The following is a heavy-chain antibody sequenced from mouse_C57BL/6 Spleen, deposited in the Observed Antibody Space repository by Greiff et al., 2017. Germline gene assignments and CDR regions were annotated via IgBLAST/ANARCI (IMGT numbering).Heavy chain of an antibody. Sequence: QVQLQQSGAELARPGASVTLSCKASGYTFTSYGISWVKQRTGQGLEWIGEIYPRSGNTYYTEKFKGKATLTAEKSSSTAYMELRRLTSEDSAVYFCSYNYDDYYAMDYWGQGTSVTVSS. CDR2: IYPRSGNT. J-gene: IGHJ4*01. CDR3: SYNYDDYYAMDY. V-gene: IGHV1-81*01. CDR1: GYTFTSYG. D-gene: IGHD2-12*01.